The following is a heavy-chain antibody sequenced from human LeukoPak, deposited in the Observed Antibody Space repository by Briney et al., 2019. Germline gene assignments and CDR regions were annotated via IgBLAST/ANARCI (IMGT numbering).Heavy chain of an antibody. CDR2: INHSGST. CDR1: GGSFSGYY. J-gene: IGHJ4*02. D-gene: IGHD3-10*01. CDR3: ARTSMVRGVILL. V-gene: IGHV4-34*01. Sequence: SETLSLTCAVYGGSFSGYYWSWIRQPPGKGLEWIGGINHSGSTNYNPSLKSRVTISVDTSKNQFSLKLSSVTAADTAVYYCARTSMVRGVILLWGQGTLVTVSS.